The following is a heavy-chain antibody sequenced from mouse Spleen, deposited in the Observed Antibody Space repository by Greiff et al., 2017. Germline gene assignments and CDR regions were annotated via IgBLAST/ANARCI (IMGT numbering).Heavy chain of an antibody. J-gene: IGHJ2*01. CDR1: GYAFSSYW. D-gene: IGHD1-1*01. CDR3: ARGYSSDFDY. CDR2: IYPGDGDT. Sequence: VKLMESGAELVKPGASVKISCKASGYAFSSYWMNWVKQRPGKGLEWIGQIYPGDGDTNYNGKFKGKATLTADKSSSTAYMQLSSLTSEDSAVYFCARGYSSDFDYWGQGTTLTVSS. V-gene: IGHV1-80*01.